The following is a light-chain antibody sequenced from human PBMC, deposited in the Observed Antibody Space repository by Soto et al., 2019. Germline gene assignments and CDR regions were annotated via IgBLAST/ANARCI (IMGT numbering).Light chain of an antibody. Sequence: YELTQPPSVSVSPGQTARITCSGDALPKQYAYWYQQKPGQAPVLVIYKDSERPSGIPERFSGSSSGTTVTLTISGVQAEDEADYYCQSADSSGTYVVFGGGTKVTVL. CDR2: KDS. CDR3: QSADSSGTYVV. J-gene: IGLJ2*01. CDR1: ALPKQY. V-gene: IGLV3-25*03.